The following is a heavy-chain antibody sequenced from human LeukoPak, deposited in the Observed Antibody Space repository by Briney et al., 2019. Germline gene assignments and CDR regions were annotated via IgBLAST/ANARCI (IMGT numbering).Heavy chain of an antibody. J-gene: IGHJ3*02. CDR1: GYTFTTYY. CDR3: ARNCGGDCWGHAFDI. V-gene: IGHV1-46*01. CDR2: INPTTGST. Sequence: VASVKVSCKASGYTFTTYYIQWVRQAPGQRLEWLGIINPTTGSTSYAQKFQGRVTITADKSTSTAYMELSSLRSEDTAVYYCARNCGGDCWGHAFDIWGQGTMVTVSS. D-gene: IGHD2-21*02.